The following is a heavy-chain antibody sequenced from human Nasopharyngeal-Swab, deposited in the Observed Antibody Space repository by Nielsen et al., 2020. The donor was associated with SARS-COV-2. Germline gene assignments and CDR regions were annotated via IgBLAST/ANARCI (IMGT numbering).Heavy chain of an antibody. Sequence: WIRQPPGKGLEWIGRINTSGSTNYNPSLKSRVTISVDTSKNQFSLKLSSVTAADTAVYYCARGITTLYYYYYMDVWGKGTTVTVSS. V-gene: IGHV4-61*02. D-gene: IGHD3-10*01. J-gene: IGHJ6*03. CDR2: INTSGST. CDR3: ARGITTLYYYYYMDV.